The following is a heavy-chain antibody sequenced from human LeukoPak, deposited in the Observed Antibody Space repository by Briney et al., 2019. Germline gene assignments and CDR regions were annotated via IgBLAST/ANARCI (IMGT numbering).Heavy chain of an antibody. D-gene: IGHD6-13*01. J-gene: IGHJ1*01. CDR1: GFTLSSNW. V-gene: IGHV3-7*01. Sequence: GGSLRLSCAASGFTLSSNWMSWVRQAPGKGLEWVANIKQDGSERYYVDSVKGRFTISRDNAKNSLFLQINSLRAEDTAVYYCARVGREAAGIYCGYFQHWGQGTLVTVSS. CDR2: IKQDGSER. CDR3: ARVGREAAGIYCGYFQH.